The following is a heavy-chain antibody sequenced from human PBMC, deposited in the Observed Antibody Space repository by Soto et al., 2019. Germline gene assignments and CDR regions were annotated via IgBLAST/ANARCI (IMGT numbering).Heavy chain of an antibody. CDR2: ISDSGGST. D-gene: IGHD6-19*01. CDR3: AKVGQWLVLDD. J-gene: IGHJ4*02. CDR1: GFTFSSYA. Sequence: SGGSLRLSCAASGFTFSSYAMSWVRQTPGKGLEWVSAISDSGGSTYYADSVKGRFTISRDNSKNMLYLQMNSLRAEDTAVYYCAKVGQWLVLDDWGQGSQVTVSS. V-gene: IGHV3-23*01.